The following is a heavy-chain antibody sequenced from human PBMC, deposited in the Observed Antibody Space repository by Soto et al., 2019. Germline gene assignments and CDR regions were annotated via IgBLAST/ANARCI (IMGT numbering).Heavy chain of an antibody. CDR2: INPKFGDT. Sequence: QVQLVQSGAEVKEPGDSVRVSCEASGYTFTAYYIHWVRQAPGQGLEWMGWINPKFGDTTYAQDFQGRVSMTRDMSISTVYMALSSLTSDDTAIYYCARNMDYYYVRGSGNGHGVWGQGTTVTVFS. J-gene: IGHJ6*02. CDR1: GYTFTAYY. CDR3: ARNMDYYYVRGSGNGHGV. D-gene: IGHD3-10*02. V-gene: IGHV1-2*02.